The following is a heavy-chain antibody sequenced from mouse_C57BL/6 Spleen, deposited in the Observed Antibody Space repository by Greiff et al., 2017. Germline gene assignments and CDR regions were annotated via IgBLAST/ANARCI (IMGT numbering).Heavy chain of an antibody. CDR1: GFSLTSYA. V-gene: IGHV2-9-1*01. CDR3: ARDYDSSQYYFDY. CDR2: IWTGGGT. Sequence: VKLVESGPGLVAPSQSLSITCTVSGFSLTSYAISWVRQPPGKGLEWLGVIWTGGGTNYNSALKSRLSISKDNSKSQVFLKMNSLQTDDTASYYCARDYDSSQYYFDYWRQGTTLTLSS. J-gene: IGHJ2*01. D-gene: IGHD1-1*01.